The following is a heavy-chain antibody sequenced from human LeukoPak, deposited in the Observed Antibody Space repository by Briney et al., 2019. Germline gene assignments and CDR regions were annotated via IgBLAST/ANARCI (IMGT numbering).Heavy chain of an antibody. V-gene: IGHV4-59*01. J-gene: IGHJ3*02. Sequence: TPSETRSLACTVSGDSISSFYWSWIRQPPGKGLEWIETIHYTGTTNNNPSLKSRVTISVDTTTNQFSLRLSSVTAADTAVYFCARVYNSNSPQAFDMWGQGTLVTVS. D-gene: IGHD2/OR15-2a*01. CDR3: ARVYNSNSPQAFDM. CDR1: GDSISSFY. CDR2: IHYTGTT.